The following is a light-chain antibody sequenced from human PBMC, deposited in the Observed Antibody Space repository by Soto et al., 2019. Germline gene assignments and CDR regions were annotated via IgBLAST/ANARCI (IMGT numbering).Light chain of an antibody. Sequence: EIVLTQSPGTLSLSPGERATLSCRASQSVSNNYLAWYQQKPGQAPRLLIYGASNRATGIPDRFSGSGSGTDFTLTISRLEPEDFAVYSCPQYGSSGTFGQGTKVEIK. J-gene: IGKJ1*01. CDR3: PQYGSSGT. CDR2: GAS. V-gene: IGKV3-20*01. CDR1: QSVSNNY.